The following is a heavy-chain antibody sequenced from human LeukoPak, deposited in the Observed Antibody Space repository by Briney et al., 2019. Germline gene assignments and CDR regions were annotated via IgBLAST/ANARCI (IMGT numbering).Heavy chain of an antibody. Sequence: SETLSLTCTVSGGSIGSYYWSWLRQPPGKGLEWIGYIYYSGSTNYNPSLKSRVTISVDTSKNQFSLKLSSVTAADTAVYYCARVTIAAAGTFWFDPWGQGTLVTVSS. D-gene: IGHD6-13*01. CDR3: ARVTIAAAGTFWFDP. CDR2: IYYSGST. J-gene: IGHJ5*02. V-gene: IGHV4-59*01. CDR1: GGSIGSYY.